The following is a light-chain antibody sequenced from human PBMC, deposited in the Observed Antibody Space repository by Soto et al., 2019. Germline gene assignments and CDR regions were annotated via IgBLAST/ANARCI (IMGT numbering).Light chain of an antibody. J-gene: IGKJ4*01. CDR1: QGIKTW. CDR3: QPADRFPAMI. Sequence: DIQMTQSPSSVSASVGDRVTITCRASQGIKTWLAWYQQKPGKAPKILIYAASSLQTGVPSRFICSGSGTDFTITICSLQPKYFATYYCQPADRFPAMIFGGGTKVE. CDR2: AAS. V-gene: IGKV1-12*01.